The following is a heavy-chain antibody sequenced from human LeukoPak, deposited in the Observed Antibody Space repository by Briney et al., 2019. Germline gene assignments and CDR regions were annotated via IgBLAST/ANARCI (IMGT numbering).Heavy chain of an antibody. D-gene: IGHD2-15*01. Sequence: GASVKVSCKASGYTFTSYDINWVRQATGQGLEWMGWMNPNSGNTGYAQKFQGRVTMTRNTSISTAYMELSSLRSEDTAVYYCARDVGYCSGGSCPYNWFDPWGQGTLVTVSS. J-gene: IGHJ5*02. CDR1: GYTFTSYD. V-gene: IGHV1-8*01. CDR2: MNPNSGNT. CDR3: ARDVGYCSGGSCPYNWFDP.